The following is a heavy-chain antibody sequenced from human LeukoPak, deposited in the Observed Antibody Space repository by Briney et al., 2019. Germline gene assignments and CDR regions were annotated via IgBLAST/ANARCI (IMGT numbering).Heavy chain of an antibody. CDR2: ISSSSTI. D-gene: IGHD5-18*01. CDR3: AKAARGTAMVVRFDY. J-gene: IGHJ4*02. V-gene: IGHV3-48*04. Sequence: PGGSLRLSCAASGFTFSSYSVKWVRQAPGKGLEWVSYISSSSTIYYADSVKGRLTISRDNAKNSLYLQMNSLRAEDMALYYCAKAARGTAMVVRFDYWGQGTLVTVSS. CDR1: GFTFSSYS.